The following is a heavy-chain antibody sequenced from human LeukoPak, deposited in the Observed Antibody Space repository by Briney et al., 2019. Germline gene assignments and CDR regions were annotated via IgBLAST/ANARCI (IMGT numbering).Heavy chain of an antibody. CDR1: GYTFTGYY. Sequence: ASVTVSFKASGYTFTGYYMHWVRQAPGQGLEWMGWINPNSGGTNYAQKFQGRVTMTRDTSISTAYMELSRLRSDDTAVYYCARGGGYYYYMDVWGKGTTVTISS. CDR2: INPNSGGT. CDR3: ARGGGYYYYMDV. V-gene: IGHV1-2*02. J-gene: IGHJ6*03.